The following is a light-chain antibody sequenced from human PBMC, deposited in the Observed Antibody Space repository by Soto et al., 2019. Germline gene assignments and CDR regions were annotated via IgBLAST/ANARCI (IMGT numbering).Light chain of an antibody. CDR3: QHRMNWPLT. CDR1: QSISTW. J-gene: IGKJ5*01. CDR2: KAS. Sequence: DIQMTQSPSTLPASVGDRVTITCRANQSISTWLAWYQQKPGKAPNLLIYKASRLETGVPARFRGSGSGTDFTLTISSLEPEDFAVYYCQHRMNWPLTFCHGTRLEI. V-gene: IGKV1-5*03.